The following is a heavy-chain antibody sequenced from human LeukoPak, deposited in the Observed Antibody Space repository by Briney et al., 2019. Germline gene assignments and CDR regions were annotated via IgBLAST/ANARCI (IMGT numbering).Heavy chain of an antibody. V-gene: IGHV1-2*02. CDR1: GYTFTRYY. J-gene: IGHJ6*03. Sequence: ASVKVSCKASGYTFTRYYMHWVRQAPGQGLERMGWINPNSGGTNYAQKFQGRVTMTRDTSISTAYMELSRLRSDDTAVYYCARGLQTYYDFWSHPFYYYYYMDVWGKGTTVTVSS. CDR3: ARGLQTYYDFWSHPFYYYYYMDV. D-gene: IGHD3-3*01. CDR2: INPNSGGT.